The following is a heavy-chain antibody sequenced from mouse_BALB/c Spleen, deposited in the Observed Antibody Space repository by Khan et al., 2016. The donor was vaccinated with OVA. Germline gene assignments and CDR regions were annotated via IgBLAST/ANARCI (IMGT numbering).Heavy chain of an antibody. CDR3: ARIKKIVATYFDY. Sequence: QVRLQHSGAELVKAGASVKMSCKASGYTFTSYWMHWVKQRLGQGLEWFAETNPTNGRTYYNEKFKSKATLTVDKSSSTAYMLLSGPTFEDSAVYYCARIKKIVATYFDYWGQGTTLTVSS. J-gene: IGHJ2*01. V-gene: IGHV1S81*02. D-gene: IGHD1-1*01. CDR2: TNPTNGRT. CDR1: GYTFTSYW.